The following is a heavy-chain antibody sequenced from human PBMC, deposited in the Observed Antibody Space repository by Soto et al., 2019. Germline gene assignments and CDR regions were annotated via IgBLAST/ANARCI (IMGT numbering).Heavy chain of an antibody. D-gene: IGHD3-22*01. CDR3: TTDSYSTIIIVRFDY. CDR2: IKSKTDGGTT. J-gene: IGHJ4*01. V-gene: IGHV3-15*07. CDR1: GFTFTNAW. Sequence: GGSLRLSCAASGFTFTNAWINWVRQAPGKGLEWVGRIKSKTDGGTTDYAEPVKGRFAISRDDSNNMAYLQMNSLKIEDTAVYYCTTDSYSTIIIVRFDYWGHGALVTVSS.